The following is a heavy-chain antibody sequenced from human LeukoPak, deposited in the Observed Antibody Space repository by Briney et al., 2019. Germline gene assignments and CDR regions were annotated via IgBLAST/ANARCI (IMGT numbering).Heavy chain of an antibody. V-gene: IGHV4-59*08. CDR2: MLYSGST. J-gene: IGHJ4*02. Sequence: SETLSLTCTVSGGSISSYSWSWIRQPPGKGLEWIGSMLYSGSTNYNPSLKSRVTRSVDGSKNQFSLRLSSVTAADTAVYYCARGGIAAAGIPLDYWGQGTLVTVSS. CDR1: GGSISSYS. D-gene: IGHD6-13*01. CDR3: ARGGIAAAGIPLDY.